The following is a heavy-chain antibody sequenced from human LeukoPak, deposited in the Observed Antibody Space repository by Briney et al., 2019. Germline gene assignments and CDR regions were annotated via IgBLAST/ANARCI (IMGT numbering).Heavy chain of an antibody. CDR2: IKQDGSEK. J-gene: IGHJ4*02. CDR1: GFTFSSYW. Sequence: QSGGSLRPSCAASGFTFSSYWMSWVRQAPGKGLEWVANIKQDGSEKYYVDSVKGRFTISRDNGEKSLYLQMNSLRAEDTAVYYCAREGTFHIDNWGQGTLVTVSS. V-gene: IGHV3-7*01. CDR3: AREGTFHIDN.